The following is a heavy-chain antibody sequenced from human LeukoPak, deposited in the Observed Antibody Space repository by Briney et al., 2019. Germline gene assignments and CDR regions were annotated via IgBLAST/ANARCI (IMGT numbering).Heavy chain of an antibody. CDR1: GYTFTSYA. CDR3: ARGPLYYDFWSGYYTQYFDY. J-gene: IGHJ4*02. Sequence: ASVKVSCKASGYTFTSYAMNWVRQAPGQGLEWMGWINTNTGNPTYAQGFTGRFVFSLDTSVSTAYLQISSLKAEDTAVYYCARGPLYYDFWSGYYTQYFDYWGQGTLVTVSS. V-gene: IGHV7-4-1*02. CDR2: INTNTGNP. D-gene: IGHD3-3*01.